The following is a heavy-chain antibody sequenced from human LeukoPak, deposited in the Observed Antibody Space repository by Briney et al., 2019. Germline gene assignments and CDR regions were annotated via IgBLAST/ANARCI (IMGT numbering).Heavy chain of an antibody. CDR2: IFYTGST. D-gene: IGHD3-3*01. CDR3: ARVVFWSGYHYFDY. Sequence: SQTLSLTSSVSGGSISSGDYYWSWIRQPPGKGLEWIGYIFYTGSTYYNPSLTSRVTVSIDTSKNQFSLRLTSVTAADTAVYYCARVVFWSGYHYFDYWGQGTLVTVSS. J-gene: IGHJ4*02. CDR1: GGSISSGDYY. V-gene: IGHV4-30-4*01.